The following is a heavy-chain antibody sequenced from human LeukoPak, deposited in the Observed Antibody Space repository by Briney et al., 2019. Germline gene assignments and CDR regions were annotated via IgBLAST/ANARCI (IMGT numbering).Heavy chain of an antibody. CDR2: MNPNSGNT. CDR1: GGTFSSYD. D-gene: IGHD6-13*01. CDR3: ARAPSRRQQLGYYYVDV. Sequence: ASVKVSCKASGGTFSSYDINWVRQATGQGLEWMGWMNPNSGNTGYAQKFQGRVTITRNTSISTAYMELSSLRSEDTAVYYCARAPSRRQQLGYYYVDVWGKGTTVTISS. J-gene: IGHJ6*03. V-gene: IGHV1-8*03.